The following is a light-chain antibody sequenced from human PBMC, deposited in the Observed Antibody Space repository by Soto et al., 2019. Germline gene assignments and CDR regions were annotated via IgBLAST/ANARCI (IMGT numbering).Light chain of an antibody. CDR1: QDIRKY. CDR2: GAS. V-gene: IGKV1-33*01. J-gene: IGKJ3*01. Sequence: DIQMTQSPSSLSASVGDRVTITCQASQDIRKYLNWYQQKPGRAPKHLIYGASNLETGVPSRFTGRGYETYFTFTISSLQPEDIATYYCQHYDHLPPFTFGPGTKVAIK. CDR3: QHYDHLPPFT.